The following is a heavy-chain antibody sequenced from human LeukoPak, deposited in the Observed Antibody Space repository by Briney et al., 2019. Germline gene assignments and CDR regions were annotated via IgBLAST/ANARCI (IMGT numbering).Heavy chain of an antibody. CDR1: GGSISSSNYY. V-gene: IGHV3-53*01. CDR2: IYSGGST. CDR3: ARLQWLDYDAFDI. Sequence: ETLSLTCTVSGGSISSSNYYWGWIRQPPGKGLEWVSVIYSGGSTYYADSVKGRFTISRDNSKNTLYLQMNSLRAEDTAVYYCARLQWLDYDAFDIWGQGTMVAVSS. D-gene: IGHD6-19*01. J-gene: IGHJ3*02.